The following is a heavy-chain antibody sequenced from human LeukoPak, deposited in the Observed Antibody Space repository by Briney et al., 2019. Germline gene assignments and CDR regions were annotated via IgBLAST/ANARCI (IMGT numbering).Heavy chain of an antibody. D-gene: IGHD3-3*01. V-gene: IGHV3-30-3*01. CDR2: ISYDGSNK. Sequence: GRSLRLSCAASGFTFSSYAMHWVRQAPGKGLEWVAVISYDGSNKYYADSVNGRFTISRDNSKNTMYLQMNSLRAEDTGVYYCAREGSSLRHFDYWGKGTLVTVSS. CDR3: AREGSSLRHFDY. CDR1: GFTFSSYA. J-gene: IGHJ4*02.